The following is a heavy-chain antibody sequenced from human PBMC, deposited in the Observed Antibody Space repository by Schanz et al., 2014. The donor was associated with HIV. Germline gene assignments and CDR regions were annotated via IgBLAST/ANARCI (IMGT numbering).Heavy chain of an antibody. CDR3: AREPSTYFYDTSGSGVDY. D-gene: IGHD3-22*01. V-gene: IGHV3-21*02. J-gene: IGHJ4*02. CDR2: ISSSSSYI. CDR1: GFTFSSKS. Sequence: EVQLVESGGGLVKPGGSLRLSCAASGFTFSSKSMSWVRQAPGKGLEWVSSISSSSSYIYYADSLKGRFTISRDNAKNSLYLQMNSLRAEDTAVYYCAREPSTYFYDTSGSGVDYWGQGTLVTVSS.